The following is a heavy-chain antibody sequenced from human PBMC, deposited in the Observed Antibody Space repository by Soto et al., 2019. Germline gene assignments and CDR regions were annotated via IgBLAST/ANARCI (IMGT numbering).Heavy chain of an antibody. Sequence: SETLSLTCAVSGGSISSSNWWSWVRQPPGKGLEWIGEIFHSGSTNYNPSLKSRVTISLDKSKNQFSLKLRSVTAADTAVYYCARVWGSRDAFDIWGQGTMVTVSS. D-gene: IGHD3-16*01. CDR2: IFHSGST. V-gene: IGHV4-4*02. J-gene: IGHJ3*02. CDR1: GGSISSSNW. CDR3: ARVWGSRDAFDI.